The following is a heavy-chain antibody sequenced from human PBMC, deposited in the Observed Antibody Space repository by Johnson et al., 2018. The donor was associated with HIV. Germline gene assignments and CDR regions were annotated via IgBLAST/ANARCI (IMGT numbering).Heavy chain of an antibody. CDR1: GFTFSTYW. Sequence: VQLVESGGGLVQPGGSLRLSCAASGFTFSTYWMSWVRHVPGKGLEWVANIKKDGSEKSYVDSVKGLFHISRDNAKNSLYLQMNSLRTEDTALYYCARDFRSVGANDAFDIWGQGTMVTVSS. CDR3: ARDFRSVGANDAFDI. V-gene: IGHV3-7*01. CDR2: IKKDGSEK. D-gene: IGHD1-26*01. J-gene: IGHJ3*02.